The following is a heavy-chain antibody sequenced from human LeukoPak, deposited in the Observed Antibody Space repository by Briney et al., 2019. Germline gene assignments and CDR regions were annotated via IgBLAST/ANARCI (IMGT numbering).Heavy chain of an antibody. D-gene: IGHD1-26*01. V-gene: IGHV4-34*01. CDR2: INHSGST. CDR3: AIVTWGATREPPFDY. Sequence: SETLSLTCAVYGGSFSGYYWSWIRQPPGKGLEWIGEINHSGSTNYNPSLKSRVTISVDTSKNQFSLKLSSATAADTAVYYCAIVTWGATREPPFDYWGQGTLVTVSS. J-gene: IGHJ4*02. CDR1: GGSFSGYY.